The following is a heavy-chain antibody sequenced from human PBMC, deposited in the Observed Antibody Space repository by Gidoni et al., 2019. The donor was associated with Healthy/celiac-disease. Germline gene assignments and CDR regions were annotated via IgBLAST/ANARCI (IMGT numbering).Heavy chain of an antibody. CDR3: ARILRFLEWFLDV. CDR2: IKQDGSEK. D-gene: IGHD3-3*01. J-gene: IGHJ6*03. V-gene: IGHV3-7*03. CDR1: GFTFRSYW. Sequence: EVQLVESAGGLVQPGGALRLSCAASGFTFRSYWMSWVRQAPGKGLGWVGNIKQDGSEKYYVDSVKGRFTISRDNAKNSLYLQMNSLRAEDTAVYYCARILRFLEWFLDVWGKGTTVTVSS.